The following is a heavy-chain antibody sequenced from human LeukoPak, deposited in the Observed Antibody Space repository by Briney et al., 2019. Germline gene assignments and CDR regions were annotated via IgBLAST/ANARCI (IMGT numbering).Heavy chain of an antibody. J-gene: IGHJ4*02. Sequence: SETLSLACTVSGGSIGKSTYYWGCIRQPPGKGLEWIGNIYYSGNTYYNPSLKSRVTISVDTSKNQFSLKLTSVTAADTAVYYCARDTGAYYFDYWGQGTLVTVSS. CDR3: ARDTGAYYFDY. D-gene: IGHD1-1*01. CDR2: IYYSGNT. V-gene: IGHV4-39*02. CDR1: GGSIGKSTYY.